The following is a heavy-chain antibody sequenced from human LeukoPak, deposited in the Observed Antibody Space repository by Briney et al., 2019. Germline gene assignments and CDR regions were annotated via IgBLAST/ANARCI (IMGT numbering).Heavy chain of an antibody. J-gene: IGHJ4*02. CDR1: GYTFTGYY. Sequence: ASVKVSCKASGYTFTGYYMHWVRRAPGQGLEWMGWINPNSGGTNYTQKFQGRVTMTRDTSISTAYMELSRLRSDDTAVYYCARIVLEGSGSWTPIEDYWGQGTLVTVSS. CDR3: ARIVLEGSGSWTPIEDY. D-gene: IGHD1-26*01. CDR2: INPNSGGT. V-gene: IGHV1-2*02.